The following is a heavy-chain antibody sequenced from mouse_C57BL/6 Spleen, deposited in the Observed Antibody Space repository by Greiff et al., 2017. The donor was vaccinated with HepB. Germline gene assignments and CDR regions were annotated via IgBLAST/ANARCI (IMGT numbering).Heavy chain of an antibody. D-gene: IGHD2-2*01. CDR2: IYPGDGDT. CDR1: GYAFSSYW. CDR3: ARPKIYYGYDGYAMDY. V-gene: IGHV1-80*01. J-gene: IGHJ4*01. Sequence: QVQLQQSGAELVKPGASVKISCKASGYAFSSYWMNWVKQRPGKGLEWIGQIYPGDGDTNYNGKFKGKATLTADKSSSTAYMQLSSLTSEDSAVYFCARPKIYYGYDGYAMDYWGQGTSVTVSS.